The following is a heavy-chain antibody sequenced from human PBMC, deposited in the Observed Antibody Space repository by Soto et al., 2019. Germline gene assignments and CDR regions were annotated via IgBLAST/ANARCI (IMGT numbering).Heavy chain of an antibody. Sequence: GGSLRLSCAASGFTFSSYAMIWVRQAPGKGLEWVSAISGSGGSTYYADSVKGRFTISRDNSKNTLYLQMNSLRAEDTAVYYCHYYDSSGYYGEDYWGQGTLVTVSS. CDR2: ISGSGGST. V-gene: IGHV3-23*01. CDR3: HYYDSSGYYGEDY. J-gene: IGHJ4*02. D-gene: IGHD3-22*01. CDR1: GFTFSSYA.